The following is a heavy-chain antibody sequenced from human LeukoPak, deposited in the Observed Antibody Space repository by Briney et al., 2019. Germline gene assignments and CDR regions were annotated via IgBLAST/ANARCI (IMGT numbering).Heavy chain of an antibody. Sequence: PGRSLRLSCAASGFTFSSYGMHWVRQAPGKGLEWVAVISYDGSNKYYADSVKGRFTISRDNSKNTLYLQMNSLRAEDTAVYYCARDSGVAAAGTYWGQGTLVTVSS. CDR3: ARDSGVAAAGTY. CDR1: GFTFSSYG. V-gene: IGHV3-30*03. J-gene: IGHJ4*02. CDR2: ISYDGSNK. D-gene: IGHD6-13*01.